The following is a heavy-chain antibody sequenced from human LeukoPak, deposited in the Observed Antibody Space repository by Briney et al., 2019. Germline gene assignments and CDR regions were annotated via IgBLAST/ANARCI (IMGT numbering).Heavy chain of an antibody. CDR1: GDSVSSNSAA. J-gene: IGHJ4*02. V-gene: IGHV6-1*01. CDR2: TYYRSKWYN. CDR3: ARDGGSSGWYLYDY. D-gene: IGHD6-19*01. Sequence: SQTLSLTCAISGDSVSSNSAAWNWIRQSPSRGLEWLGRTYYRSKWYNDYAVSVKSRITINPDTSKNQFSPQLNSVTPEDAAVYYCARDGGSSGWYLYDYWGQGTLVTVSS.